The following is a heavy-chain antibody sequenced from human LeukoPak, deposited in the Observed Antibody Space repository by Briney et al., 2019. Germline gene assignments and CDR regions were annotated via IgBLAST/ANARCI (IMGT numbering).Heavy chain of an antibody. CDR2: INHSGST. CDR1: GGSFSGYY. Sequence: SETLSLTCAVYGGSFSGYYWSWIRQPPGKGLEWIGEINHSGSTNYNPSLKSRVTLSVDTSKNQFSLKLSSVTAADTAVYYCARRAAAAGRNWFDPWGQGTLVTVSS. V-gene: IGHV4-34*01. J-gene: IGHJ5*02. D-gene: IGHD6-13*01. CDR3: ARRAAAAGRNWFDP.